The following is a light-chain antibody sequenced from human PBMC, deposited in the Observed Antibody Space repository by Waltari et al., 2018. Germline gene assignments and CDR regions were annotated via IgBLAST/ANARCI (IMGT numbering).Light chain of an antibody. J-gene: IGKJ1*01. CDR2: GAS. Sequence: EIVMTQSPVTLSVSPGERATLSCRASQIVSSNLAWYQEKPGQAPRLLIYGASTRATGIPARFSGSGSGTEFTLTISSLQSEDFAVYYCQQYYNWPRTFGQGTKVEIK. V-gene: IGKV3-15*01. CDR3: QQYYNWPRT. CDR1: QIVSSN.